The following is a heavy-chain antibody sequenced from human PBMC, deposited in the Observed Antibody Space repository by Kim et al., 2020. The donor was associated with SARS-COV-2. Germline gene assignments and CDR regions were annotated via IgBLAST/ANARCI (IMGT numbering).Heavy chain of an antibody. J-gene: IGHJ3*02. D-gene: IGHD5-18*01. CDR2: ISGSGGST. Sequence: GGSLRLSCAASGFTFSSYAMSWVRQAPGKGLEWVSAISGSGGSTYYADSVKGRFTISRDNFKNTLYLQMNSLRAEDTAVYYCAKEALQGYSYGLSAFDIWGQGTMVTVSS. CDR3: AKEALQGYSYGLSAFDI. CDR1: GFTFSSYA. V-gene: IGHV3-23*01.